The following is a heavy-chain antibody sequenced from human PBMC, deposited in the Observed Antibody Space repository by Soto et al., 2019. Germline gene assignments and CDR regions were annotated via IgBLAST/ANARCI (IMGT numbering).Heavy chain of an antibody. CDR2: INAGNGNT. CDR3: EETAPLDFIRDGGDIPHDY. V-gene: IGHV1-3*01. Sequence: ASVKVSCKASGYTFTSYAMHWVRQAPGQRLEWMGWINAGNGNTKYSQKFQGRVTITRDTSASTAYMELSSLRSEDTAVYYCEETAPLDFIRDGGDIPHDYWGQGTLVTVSS. J-gene: IGHJ4*02. CDR1: GYTFTSYA. D-gene: IGHD3-10*01.